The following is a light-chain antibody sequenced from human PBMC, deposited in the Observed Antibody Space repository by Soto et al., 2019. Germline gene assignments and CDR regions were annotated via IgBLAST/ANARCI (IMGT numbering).Light chain of an antibody. CDR2: DAS. CDR3: QQYNSFWT. Sequence: DIQVTQSPSTRSASVGDRFTITCRASQSISSWLAWYQQKPGKAPKLLIYDASSLESGVPSRFSGSGSGTEFTLTISSLQPDDFATYYCQQYNSFWTFGQGTKVDIK. CDR1: QSISSW. J-gene: IGKJ1*01. V-gene: IGKV1-5*01.